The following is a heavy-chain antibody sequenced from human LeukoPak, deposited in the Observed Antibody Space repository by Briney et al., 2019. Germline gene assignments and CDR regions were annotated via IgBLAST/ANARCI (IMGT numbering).Heavy chain of an antibody. CDR3: ARIGYSSSCTDY. V-gene: IGHV3-74*01. J-gene: IGHJ4*02. D-gene: IGHD6-6*01. Sequence: GGSLRLSCAASGFTFSNYWMHWVRQAPGKGLVWVSRMNGDGNSMNYADSVRGRFTISRDNAKNSLYLQMNSLRDEDTAVYYCARIGYSSSCTDYWGQGTLVTVSS. CDR2: MNGDGNSM. CDR1: GFTFSNYW.